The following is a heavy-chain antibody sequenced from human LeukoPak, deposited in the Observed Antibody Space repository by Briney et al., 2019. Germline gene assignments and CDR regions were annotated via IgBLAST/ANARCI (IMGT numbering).Heavy chain of an antibody. J-gene: IGHJ5*02. CDR2: IYYSGST. V-gene: IGHV4-39*01. CDR1: GGSISSSSYY. CDR3: ARPGIFNNWFDP. Sequence: PSETLSLTCTVSGGSISSSSYYWGWIRQPPGKGLEWIGSIYYSGSTYYNPSLKSRVTISVDTSKNQFSLKLSSVTAADTAVYYCARPGIFNNWFDPWGQGTLVTVSS.